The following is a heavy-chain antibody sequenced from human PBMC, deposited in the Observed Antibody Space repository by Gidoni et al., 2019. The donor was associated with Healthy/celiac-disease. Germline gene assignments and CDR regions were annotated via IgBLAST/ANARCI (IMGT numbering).Heavy chain of an antibody. CDR2: INPNSGGT. J-gene: IGHJ4*02. V-gene: IGHV1-2*02. D-gene: IGHD6-13*01. Sequence: QVQLVQSEAEVKKPGASVKVSCKASGYTFTGYYMHWVRQAPGQGLEWMGWINPNSGGTNYAQKFQGRVTMTRDTSISTAYMELSRLRSDDTAVYYCARARRIAAAGPRASGDYWGQGTLVTVSS. CDR3: ARARRIAAAGPRASGDY. CDR1: GYTFTGYY.